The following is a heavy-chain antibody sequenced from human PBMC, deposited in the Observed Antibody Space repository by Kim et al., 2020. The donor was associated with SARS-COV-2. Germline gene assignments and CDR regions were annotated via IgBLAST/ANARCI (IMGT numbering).Heavy chain of an antibody. J-gene: IGHJ5*02. D-gene: IGHD2-21*02. Sequence: GGSLRLSCAATGFTFSSYWMHWVRQAPGKGLVWVSHINSDGSSTNYADSVKGRFTISRDNAKNTLYLQMNSLGAEDTAIYYCARDLRVTNWFDPWGQGTL. CDR3: ARDLRVTNWFDP. CDR2: INSDGSST. V-gene: IGHV3-74*01. CDR1: GFTFSSYW.